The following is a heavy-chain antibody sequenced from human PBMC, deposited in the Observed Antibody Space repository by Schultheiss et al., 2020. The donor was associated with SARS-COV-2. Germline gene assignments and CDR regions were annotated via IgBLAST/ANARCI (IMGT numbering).Heavy chain of an antibody. CDR3: ARLLPTYGDYVDAYWFDP. V-gene: IGHV1-18*04. Sequence: ASVKVSCKASGYTFTSYYMHWVRQAPGQGLEWMGWISAYNGNTNYAQKLQGRVTMTTDTSTSTAYMELRSLRSDDTAVYYCARLLPTYGDYVDAYWFDPWGQGTLVTVSS. D-gene: IGHD4-17*01. J-gene: IGHJ5*02. CDR1: GYTFTSYY. CDR2: ISAYNGNT.